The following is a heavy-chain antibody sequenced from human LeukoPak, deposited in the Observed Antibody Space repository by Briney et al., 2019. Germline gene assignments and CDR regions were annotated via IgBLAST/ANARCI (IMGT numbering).Heavy chain of an antibody. J-gene: IGHJ4*02. Sequence: GGSLRLSCAASGFTFSSYSMNWVRQAPGKGLEWVSYISSSSTIYYADSVKGRFTISRDNAKNSLYLQMNSLRAEDTAVYYCARDLRNYYDSSGYSFDYWGQGTLVTVSS. CDR2: ISSSSTI. V-gene: IGHV3-48*01. CDR3: ARDLRNYYDSSGYSFDY. CDR1: GFTFSSYS. D-gene: IGHD3-22*01.